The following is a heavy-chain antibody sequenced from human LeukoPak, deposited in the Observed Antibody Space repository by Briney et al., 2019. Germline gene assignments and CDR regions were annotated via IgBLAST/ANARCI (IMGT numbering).Heavy chain of an antibody. CDR1: GFTFSSYW. D-gene: IGHD5-12*01. J-gene: IGHJ4*02. Sequence: GGSLRLSCAASGFTFSSYWMHWVRQAPGKGLMWVSRINSDGSITNYADSVKGRFTISRDNAKNTLYLQMNSLRAEDTAVYYCARDPYSGYDKRVYYFDYWGQGTLVTVSS. CDR3: ARDPYSGYDKRVYYFDY. V-gene: IGHV3-74*01. CDR2: INSDGSIT.